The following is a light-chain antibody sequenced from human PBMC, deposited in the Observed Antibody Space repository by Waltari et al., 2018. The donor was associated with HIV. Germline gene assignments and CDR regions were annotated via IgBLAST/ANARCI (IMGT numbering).Light chain of an antibody. CDR1: ASDIGRYHY. Sequence: QSALSQPASVSASPGQSVAISCSGSASDIGRYHYVSWYQQHPDRSPTIILLDFNNRPSGISDRVSGSKSGTTASLTISTVRTDDEADYYCASYTVNSTGVFGTGTKLSVL. CDR2: DFN. V-gene: IGLV2-14*03. J-gene: IGLJ1*01. CDR3: ASYTVNSTGV.